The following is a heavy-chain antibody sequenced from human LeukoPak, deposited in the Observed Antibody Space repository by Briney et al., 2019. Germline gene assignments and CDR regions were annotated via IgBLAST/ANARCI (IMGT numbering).Heavy chain of an antibody. V-gene: IGHV3-30*02. CDR3: AKDFRVGARSFDY. CDR1: AFSFSTYG. CDR2: IQYDGSYN. Sequence: PGGSLRLSCEASAFSFSTYGMHWVRQAPGKGLEWVALIQYDGSYNMYADSVKGRFTISRDNSNNMLYLQMNSLRTEDTAVYFCAKDFRVGARSFDYWGQGTLVTVSS. D-gene: IGHD1-26*01. J-gene: IGHJ4*02.